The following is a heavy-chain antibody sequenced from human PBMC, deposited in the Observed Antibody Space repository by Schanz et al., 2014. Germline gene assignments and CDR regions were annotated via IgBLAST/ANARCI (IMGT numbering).Heavy chain of an antibody. CDR1: GFTFGDYA. J-gene: IGHJ3*02. Sequence: EVQLVESGGGVVQPGRSLRLSCAASGFTFGDYAMTWVRQAPGKGLEWVSAISGSGGSTYYADSVKGRFTISRDNSKNTLYLQMNSLRAEDTAVYYCAKSDAFDIWGQGTLVTVSS. CDR3: AKSDAFDI. V-gene: IGHV3-23*04. CDR2: ISGSGGST.